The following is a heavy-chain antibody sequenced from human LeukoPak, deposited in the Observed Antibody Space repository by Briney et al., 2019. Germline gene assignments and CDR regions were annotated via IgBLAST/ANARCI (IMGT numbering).Heavy chain of an antibody. J-gene: IGHJ4*02. CDR1: GGTFSSYA. Sequence: ASVKVSCKASGGTFSSYAISWVRQAPGQGLEWMGGIIPIFGTANYAQKFQGRVTITADESTSTAYMELSSLRSEDTAVYYCAIGDWRDRYCSSTSCYHFDYWGPGTLVTVSS. CDR3: AIGDWRDRYCSSTSCYHFDY. D-gene: IGHD2-2*01. CDR2: IIPIFGTA. V-gene: IGHV1-69*13.